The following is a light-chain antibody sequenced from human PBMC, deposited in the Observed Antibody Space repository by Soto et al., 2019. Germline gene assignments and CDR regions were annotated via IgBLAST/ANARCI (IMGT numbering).Light chain of an antibody. Sequence: QSALTQPASVPGSPGQSITISCTGSSSDIGAYNYVSWFQQYPGKAPKLIISEVSNRPSGVSNRFSGSKSGTAASLTISGLQTEDEADYFCFSFTTDWTHVFGTGTKVTLL. CDR2: EVS. J-gene: IGLJ1*01. CDR3: FSFTTDWTHV. CDR1: SSDIGAYNY. V-gene: IGLV2-14*01.